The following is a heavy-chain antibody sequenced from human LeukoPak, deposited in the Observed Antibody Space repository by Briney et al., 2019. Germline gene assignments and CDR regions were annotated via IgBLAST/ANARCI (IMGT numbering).Heavy chain of an antibody. CDR1: GYTFTGYY. D-gene: IGHD2-2*02. CDR2: INLNSGGT. Sequence: ASVKVSCKTSGYTFTGYYMHWVRQAPGHGLEWMGWINLNSGGTSYAQRFQGRVTMTRDTSISTAYMELSRLRSDDTAVYYCARERGYCSSSSCYTSDAFDIWGQGTMVTVSS. J-gene: IGHJ3*02. V-gene: IGHV1-2*02. CDR3: ARERGYCSSSSCYTSDAFDI.